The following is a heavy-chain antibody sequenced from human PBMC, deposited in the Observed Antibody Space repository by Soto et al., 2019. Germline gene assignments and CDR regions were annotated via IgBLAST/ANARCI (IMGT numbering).Heavy chain of an antibody. Sequence: QVQLVESGGGVVQPGRSLRLSCAASGFTFSSYAMHWVRQAPGKGLEWVAVISYDGSNKYYADSVKGRFTISRDNSKNTLYLHMNSVRAEDTAVYYCARDYPGYCSGGRCYSHGMGVWGQWTTVTVSS. CDR3: ARDYPGYCSGGRCYSHGMGV. V-gene: IGHV3-30-3*01. D-gene: IGHD2-15*01. J-gene: IGHJ6*02. CDR1: GFTFSSYA. CDR2: ISYDGSNK.